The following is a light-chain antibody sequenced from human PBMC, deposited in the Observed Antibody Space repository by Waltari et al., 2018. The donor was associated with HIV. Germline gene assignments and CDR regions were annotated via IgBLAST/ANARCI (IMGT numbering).Light chain of an antibody. J-gene: IGKJ1*01. CDR2: GVS. CDR3: QQYDNWPPWT. V-gene: IGKV3-15*01. CDR1: QSIAKN. Sequence: EIVMTQSTATLSVSPGERVTLSCRASQSIAKNLAWYQQKPGQAPRLLMYGVSTRATGIPARFSGSGSWTEFTLTISSLQSEDLAVYYCQQYDNWPPWTFGQGTKVE.